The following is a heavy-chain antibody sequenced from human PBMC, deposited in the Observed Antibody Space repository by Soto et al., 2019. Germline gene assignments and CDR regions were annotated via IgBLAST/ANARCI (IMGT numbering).Heavy chain of an antibody. CDR2: IKSKTDGGTT. CDR1: GFTFSNAW. D-gene: IGHD1-26*01. V-gene: IGHV3-15*01. CDR3: TTGSYSAPGFFDY. J-gene: IGHJ4*02. Sequence: EVQLVESGGGLVKPGGSLRLSCAASGFTFSNAWMSWVRQAPGKGLEWVGRIKSKTDGGTTDYAAPVKGRFTISRDDSKNTLYLQMNSLKTEDTAVYYCTTGSYSAPGFFDYWGQGTLVTVSS.